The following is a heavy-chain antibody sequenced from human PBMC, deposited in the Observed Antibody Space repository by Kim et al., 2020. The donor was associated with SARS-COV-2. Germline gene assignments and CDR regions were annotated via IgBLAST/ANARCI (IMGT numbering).Heavy chain of an antibody. V-gene: IGHV3-11*06. Sequence: GGSLRLSCAASGFSFSDYYMSWMRQAPGKGLEWVSYITRGSTYRDYAASVKGRFTISRDDAQNSLYLQMNSLRDDDTAVYYCARMGAPWGQGTLVTVSS. CDR3: ARMGAP. CDR2: ITRGSTYR. CDR1: GFSFSDYY. J-gene: IGHJ4*02.